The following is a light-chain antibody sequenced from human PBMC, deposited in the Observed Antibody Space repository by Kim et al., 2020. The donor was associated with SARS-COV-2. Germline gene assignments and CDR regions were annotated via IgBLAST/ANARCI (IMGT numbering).Light chain of an antibody. J-gene: IGKJ2*01. Sequence: SPGGRATLSCRASQSVSSNYLAWYQQKPGQAPRLLIRGASSRATGIPDRFSGSGSGTDFTLTISRLEPEDFAVYYCQQYGTSPPYTFGQGTKLEI. CDR2: GAS. V-gene: IGKV3-20*01. CDR3: QQYGTSPPYT. CDR1: QSVSSNY.